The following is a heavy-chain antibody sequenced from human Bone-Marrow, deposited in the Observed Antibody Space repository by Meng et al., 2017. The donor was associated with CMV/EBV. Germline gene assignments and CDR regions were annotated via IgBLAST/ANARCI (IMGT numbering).Heavy chain of an antibody. CDR1: GESFSGYY. J-gene: IGHJ4*02. D-gene: IGHD1-26*01. CDR3: ARRGVGLSIDY. Sequence: GSLRLSCAVYGESFSGYYWSWIRQPPGKGLEWIGEIDNNGSTNCNPSLKSRVVISIVTSKNQYSLKLNSVTAEDTAPYFCARRGVGLSIDYWGQGTLVTVSS. V-gene: IGHV4-34*01. CDR2: IDNNGST.